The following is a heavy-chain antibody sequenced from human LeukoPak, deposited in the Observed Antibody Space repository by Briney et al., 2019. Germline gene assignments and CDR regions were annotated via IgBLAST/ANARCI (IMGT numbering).Heavy chain of an antibody. Sequence: GGSLRLSCAASGFTFSSYWMSWVRQAPGKGLEWVANIKQDGSEKYYVDSVKGRFTISRDNAKNSLYLQMNSLRAEDTAVYYCAREKLAVAVYFDYWGQGTLVTVSS. CDR1: GFTFSSYW. CDR3: AREKLAVAVYFDY. CDR2: IKQDGSEK. J-gene: IGHJ4*02. D-gene: IGHD6-19*01. V-gene: IGHV3-7*01.